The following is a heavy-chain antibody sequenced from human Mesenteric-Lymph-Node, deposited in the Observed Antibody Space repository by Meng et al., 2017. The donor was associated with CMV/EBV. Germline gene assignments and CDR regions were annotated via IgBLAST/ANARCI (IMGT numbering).Heavy chain of an antibody. D-gene: IGHD3-3*01. CDR1: ADTFTAYY. J-gene: IGHJ4*02. CDR2: INPKHGVT. V-gene: IGHV1-2*02. Sequence: ASVKVSCKASADTFTAYYMHWVRQAPGQGPEWMGWINPKHGVTNYAPEFEGRVTMTRDTSIATASMVLSDLTSDDTAMYYCARDLTCSVASCQGGLESYFDSWDQGVLVTVSS. CDR3: ARDLTCSVASCQGGLESYFDS.